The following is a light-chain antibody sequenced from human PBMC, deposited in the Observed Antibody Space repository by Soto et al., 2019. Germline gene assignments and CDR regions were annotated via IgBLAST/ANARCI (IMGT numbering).Light chain of an antibody. Sequence: QSVLPQPPSVSGAPGQRGTISCTGSSANIGAGYDVHWYQHLQGTAPKLLIYANRNRPSGVPDRFSGSQSGTSASLAITGLHTEDEADYYCQSYDSSLTVVFGGGTKVTVL. J-gene: IGLJ2*01. CDR2: ANR. V-gene: IGLV1-40*01. CDR3: QSYDSSLTVV. CDR1: SANIGAGYD.